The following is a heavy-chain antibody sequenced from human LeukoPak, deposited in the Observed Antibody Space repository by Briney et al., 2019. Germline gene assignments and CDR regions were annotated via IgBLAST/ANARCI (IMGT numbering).Heavy chain of an antibody. J-gene: IGHJ4*02. CDR1: GVSVSTSH. CDR2: LSYTGKT. Sequence: SETLSLTCSVSGVSVSTSHWNWIRHRPGKGLEWIGCLSYTGKTDYNPSLKSRVSISLGSSNNHFSLKLTSVTAADTAVYYCSEGYFEPFDHWGQGILVTVSS. D-gene: IGHD2/OR15-2a*01. V-gene: IGHV4-59*02. CDR3: SEGYFEPFDH.